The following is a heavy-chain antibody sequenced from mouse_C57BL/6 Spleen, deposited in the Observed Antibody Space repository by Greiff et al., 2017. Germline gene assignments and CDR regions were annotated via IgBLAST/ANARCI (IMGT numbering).Heavy chain of an antibody. Sequence: EVMLVESGGGLVKPGGSLKLSCAASGFTFSSYAMSWVRQTPEKRLEWVATISDGGSYTYYPDNVKGRFTISRDNAKNNLYLQRSHLKSEDTAMYYCARGGEVTALDYWGQGTTLTVSS. CDR3: ARGGEVTALDY. CDR1: GFTFSSYA. D-gene: IGHD2-2*01. J-gene: IGHJ2*01. CDR2: ISDGGSYT. V-gene: IGHV5-4*03.